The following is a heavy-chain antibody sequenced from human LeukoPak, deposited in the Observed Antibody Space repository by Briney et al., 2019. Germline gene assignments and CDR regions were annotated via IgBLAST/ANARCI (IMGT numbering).Heavy chain of an antibody. J-gene: IGHJ4*02. CDR3: ARGMYSSSWYPDY. D-gene: IGHD6-13*01. CDR2: ISSSSSYI. CDR1: GFTFSSYS. V-gene: IGHV3-21*01. Sequence: PGGSLRLSCAASGFTFSSYSMNWVSQAPGKGLEWVSSISSSSSYIYYADSVKGRFTISRDNAKNSLYLQMNSLRAEDTAVYYCARGMYSSSWYPDYWGQGTLVTVSS.